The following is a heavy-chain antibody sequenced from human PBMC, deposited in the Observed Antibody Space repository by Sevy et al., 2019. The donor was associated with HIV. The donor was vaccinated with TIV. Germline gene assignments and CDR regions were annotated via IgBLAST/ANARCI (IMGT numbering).Heavy chain of an antibody. CDR2: IKHDGSEQ. CDR3: ARERQEEDKSGAKFDY. J-gene: IGHJ4*02. CDR1: GFNFRNYW. V-gene: IGHV3-7*01. Sequence: GGSLRLSCEVSGFNFRNYWMSWVRQAPGKGLEWVANIKHDGSEQYYLDSVKGRFTVSRDNGKNSLFLQMTSLRVDDGALHYCARERQEEDKSGAKFDYWGRGTLVTVSS. D-gene: IGHD3-10*01.